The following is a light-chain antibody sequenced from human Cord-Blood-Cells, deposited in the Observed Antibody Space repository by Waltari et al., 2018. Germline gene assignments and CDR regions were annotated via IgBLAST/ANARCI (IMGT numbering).Light chain of an antibody. CDR1: QSLSSW. CDR3: QQYNSYST. Sequence: DIQMTQSPSTLSASVGDRVTITCRASQSLSSWLAWYQQKPGKAPKLLIYKASSSESGVTSRFSGSGSGTEFTLTISSLQPDDFATYYCQQYNSYSTFGQGTKVEIK. J-gene: IGKJ1*01. CDR2: KAS. V-gene: IGKV1-5*03.